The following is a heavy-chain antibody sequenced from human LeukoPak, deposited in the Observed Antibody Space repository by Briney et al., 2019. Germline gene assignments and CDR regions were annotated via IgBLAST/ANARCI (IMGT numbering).Heavy chain of an antibody. D-gene: IGHD3-22*01. CDR2: IYYSGST. CDR1: GGSISSSSYY. CDR3: ARGLYDSSGYYHFDL. Sequence: SETLSLTCTVSGGSISSSSYYWGWIRQPPGKGLEWIGSIYYSGSTYYNPSLKSRVTISVDTSKNQFSLKLSSVTAADTAVYYCARGLYDSSGYYHFDLWGRGTLVTVSS. J-gene: IGHJ2*01. V-gene: IGHV4-39*01.